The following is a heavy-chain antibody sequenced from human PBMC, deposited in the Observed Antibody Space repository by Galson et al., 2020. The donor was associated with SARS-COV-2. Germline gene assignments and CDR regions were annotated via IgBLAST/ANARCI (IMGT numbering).Heavy chain of an antibody. CDR1: GFIFRNFG. D-gene: IGHD5-18*01. CDR2: LSADGNSR. CDR3: AEVEERGGYSYEFQY. Sequence: GESLKISCAATGFIFRNFGMHWVRQAPVKGLQWVAGLSADGNSRGHAESVKGRFTISRDNSKNTMFLQMNSLRSDDAAVYYCAEVEERGGYSYEFQYWGQGTLATVSS. J-gene: IGHJ4*02. V-gene: IGHV3-30*18.